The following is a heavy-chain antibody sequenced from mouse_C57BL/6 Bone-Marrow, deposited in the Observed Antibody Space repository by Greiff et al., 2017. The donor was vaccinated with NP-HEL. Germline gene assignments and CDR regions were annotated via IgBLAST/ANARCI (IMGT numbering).Heavy chain of an antibody. V-gene: IGHV5-9-1*02. J-gene: IGHJ2*01. D-gene: IGHD2-5*01. CDR1: GFTFSSYA. Sequence: EVKLMESGEGLVKPGGSLKLSCAASGFTFSSYAMSWVRQTPEKRLEWVAYISSGGDYIYYADTVKGRFTISRDNARNTLYLQMSSLKSEDTAMYYCTAYYSKQDYFDYWGQGTTLTVSS. CDR2: ISSGGDYI. CDR3: TAYYSKQDYFDY.